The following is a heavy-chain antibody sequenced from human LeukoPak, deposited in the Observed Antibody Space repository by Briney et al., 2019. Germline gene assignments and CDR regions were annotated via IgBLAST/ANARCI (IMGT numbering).Heavy chain of an antibody. CDR1: GFTFSSYA. V-gene: IGHV3-23*01. J-gene: IGHJ6*04. Sequence: GGSLRLSCAASGFTFSSYAMSWVRQAPGKGLEWGSAISGSGGSTYYADSVKGRFTISRDNSKNTLYLQMNSLRAEDTAVYYCAKDRAVAGTGYYYGMDVWGKGTTVTVSS. D-gene: IGHD6-19*01. CDR2: ISGSGGST. CDR3: AKDRAVAGTGYYYGMDV.